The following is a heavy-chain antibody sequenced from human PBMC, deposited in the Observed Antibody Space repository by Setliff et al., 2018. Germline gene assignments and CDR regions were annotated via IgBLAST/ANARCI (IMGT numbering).Heavy chain of an antibody. CDR1: GFTFTNYD. D-gene: IGHD3-3*01. J-gene: IGHJ3*02. V-gene: IGHV1-18*01. CDR2: MNVDNGNS. CDR3: ARGGRYDFWSGYTRGAFDI. Sequence: ASVKVSCKASGFTFTNYDINWVRQATGQGLEWMGWMNVDNGNSDSAQKLQGRVTMTTDTSTSTAYMELRSLRSDDTAVYYCARGGRYDFWSGYTRGAFDIWGQGTMVTVSS.